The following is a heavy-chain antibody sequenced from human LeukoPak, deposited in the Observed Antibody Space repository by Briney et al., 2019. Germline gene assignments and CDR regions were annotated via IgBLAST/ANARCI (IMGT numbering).Heavy chain of an antibody. D-gene: IGHD5-12*01. V-gene: IGHV3-15*01. Sequence: AGGSLRLSCAASGFTVSSNYMSWVRQAPGKGLEWVGRIKSKTDGGTTDYAAHVKGRFTISRDDSKNTLYLQMTSLKTEDTAVYYCTTRDIVATIIYWGQGTLVTVSS. J-gene: IGHJ4*02. CDR1: GFTVSSNY. CDR3: TTRDIVATIIY. CDR2: IKSKTDGGTT.